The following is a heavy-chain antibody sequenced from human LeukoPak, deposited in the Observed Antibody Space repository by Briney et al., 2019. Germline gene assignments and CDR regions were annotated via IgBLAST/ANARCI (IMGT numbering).Heavy chain of an antibody. CDR1: GFTFGSYS. V-gene: IGHV3-21*01. J-gene: IGHJ5*02. CDR3: ARRDSYYYDSSGYYSWFDP. Sequence: PGGSLRLSCAASGFTFGSYSMNWVRQAPGKGLEWVSSISSSSSYIYYADSVKGRFTISRDNAKNSLYLQMNSLRAEDTAVYYCARRDSYYYDSSGYYSWFDPWGQGTLVTVSS. CDR2: ISSSSSYI. D-gene: IGHD3-22*01.